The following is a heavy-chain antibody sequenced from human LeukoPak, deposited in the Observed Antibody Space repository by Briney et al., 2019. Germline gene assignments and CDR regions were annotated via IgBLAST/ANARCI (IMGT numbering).Heavy chain of an antibody. Sequence: PGGSLRLSCAASGFTVSSNYMSWVRQAPGKGLEWVSLIYSGDTTNYADSVKGRFTISRDNSKNTLYLQTSSLRAEDTAVYYCARSRSGYCTDAFDIWGQGTMVTVSS. CDR2: IYSGDTT. V-gene: IGHV3-53*01. J-gene: IGHJ3*02. D-gene: IGHD3-3*01. CDR3: ARSRSGYCTDAFDI. CDR1: GFTVSSNY.